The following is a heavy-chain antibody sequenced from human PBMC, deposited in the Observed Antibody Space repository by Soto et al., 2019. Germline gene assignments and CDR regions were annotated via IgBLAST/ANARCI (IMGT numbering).Heavy chain of an antibody. V-gene: IGHV3-23*01. D-gene: IGHD3-10*01. CDR3: AKVLPLRRITMVRGVIIQGAFDI. CDR1: GFTFSSYA. Sequence: EVQLLESGGGLVQPGGSLRLSCAASGFTFSSYAMSWVRQAPGKGLEWVSAISGSGGSTYYADSVKGRFTISRDNSKNTLYLQMNSLRAEDTAVYYCAKVLPLRRITMVRGVIIQGAFDIWGQGTMVTVSS. J-gene: IGHJ3*02. CDR2: ISGSGGST.